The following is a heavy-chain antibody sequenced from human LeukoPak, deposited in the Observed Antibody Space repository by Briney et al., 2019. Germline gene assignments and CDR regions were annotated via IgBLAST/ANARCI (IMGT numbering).Heavy chain of an antibody. CDR3: ARHEERYFDRLYPLAHDAFDI. V-gene: IGHV4-34*01. Sequence: PSETLSLTCAVYGGSFSGYYWSWIRQPPGKGLEWIGEINHSGSTNYNPSLKSRVTISVDTSKNQFSLKLSSVTAADTAVYYCARHEERYFDRLYPLAHDAFDIWGQGTMVTVSS. D-gene: IGHD3-9*01. J-gene: IGHJ3*02. CDR2: INHSGST. CDR1: GGSFSGYY.